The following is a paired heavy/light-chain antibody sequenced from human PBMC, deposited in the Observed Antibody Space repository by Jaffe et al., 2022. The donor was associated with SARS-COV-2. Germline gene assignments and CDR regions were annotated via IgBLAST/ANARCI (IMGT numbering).Heavy chain of an antibody. CDR1: GFTFSDYW. CDR2: IKRDGSET. D-gene: IGHD1-1*01. V-gene: IGHV3-7*01. Sequence: EVQLVESGGGLVQPGGSLRLSCAASGFTFSDYWMSWVRQAPGKGLEWVGRIKRDGSETQYVDSVKGRFTVSRDNAKNTLYLQLNSLRAEDTAVYYCARDELNDWGQGTLVIVSS. CDR3: ARDELND. J-gene: IGHJ4*02.
Light chain of an antibody. CDR1: SNNVANEG. J-gene: IGLJ3*02. CDR2: RSN. V-gene: IGLV10-54*01. Sequence: QAGLTQPPSVSKDLRQTATLTCTGNSNNVANEGAVWLQQHQGHPPKLLSYRSNNRPSGISERFSASRSGNTASLTVTGLQPEDEADYYCSAWDISLSAWVFGGGTRLTVL. CDR3: SAWDISLSAWV.